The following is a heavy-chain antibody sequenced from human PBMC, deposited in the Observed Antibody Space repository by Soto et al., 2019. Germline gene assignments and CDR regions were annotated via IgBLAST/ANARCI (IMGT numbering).Heavy chain of an antibody. Sequence: ASVKVSCKASGYTFTGYYMHWVRQAPGQGLEWMGWINPNSGGTNYAQKFQGWVTMTRDTSISTAYMELSRLRSDDTAVYYCARGNYGSGSYYSDDAFEIWGQGTMVTVSS. J-gene: IGHJ3*02. CDR1: GYTFTGYY. V-gene: IGHV1-2*04. CDR3: ARGNYGSGSYYSDDAFEI. D-gene: IGHD3-10*01. CDR2: INPNSGGT.